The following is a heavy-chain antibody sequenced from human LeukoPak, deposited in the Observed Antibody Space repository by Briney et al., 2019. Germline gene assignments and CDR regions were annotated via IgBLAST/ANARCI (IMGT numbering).Heavy chain of an antibody. CDR2: LTGSGRRT. D-gene: IGHD3-10*01. Sequence: GGSLRLSCAASGFTFSSYAMSWVRQAPGKGLEWVSALTGSGRRTYYADSVKGRFTISRDNSKNTVYLQMNSLGGEDTAVYYCAREIFGSGSYPDYWGQGTLVTVSS. CDR3: AREIFGSGSYPDY. V-gene: IGHV3-23*01. J-gene: IGHJ4*02. CDR1: GFTFSSYA.